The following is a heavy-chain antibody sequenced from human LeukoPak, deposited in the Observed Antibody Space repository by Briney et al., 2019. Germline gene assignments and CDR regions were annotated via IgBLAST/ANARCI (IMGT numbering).Heavy chain of an antibody. J-gene: IGHJ3*02. Sequence: SQTLSLTCTVSGGSISSGDYYWSWIRQPPGKGLEWIGYIYYSGSTYYHPSLQSRVTISVDTSKNQFSLKLSSVTAADTAVYYCARYCSSTSCFFDAFDIWGQGTVVTVSS. CDR1: GGSISSGDYY. CDR2: IYYSGST. CDR3: ARYCSSTSCFFDAFDI. D-gene: IGHD2-2*01. V-gene: IGHV4-30-4*08.